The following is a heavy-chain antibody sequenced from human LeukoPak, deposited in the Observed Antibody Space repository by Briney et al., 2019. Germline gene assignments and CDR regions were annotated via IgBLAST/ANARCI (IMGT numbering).Heavy chain of an antibody. CDR3: AREPQQMVRSDNYFDS. CDR2: ISSYNTNR. CDR1: GYTFTNYG. D-gene: IGHD6-13*01. V-gene: IGHV1-18*01. J-gene: IGHJ4*02. Sequence: ASVKVSCKTSGYTFTNYGLTWVRPAPGQGLEWMGWISSYNTNRKYAQKFQGRVTMTTDTSTNTGYMELRSLRSDDTAVYYCAREPQQMVRSDNYFDSWGQGTLVIVSS.